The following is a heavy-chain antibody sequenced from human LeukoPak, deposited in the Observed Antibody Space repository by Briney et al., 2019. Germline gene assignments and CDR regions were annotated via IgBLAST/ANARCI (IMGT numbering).Heavy chain of an antibody. Sequence: GGSLRLSCAASGFTFDDYAMHWVRQAPGKGLEWVSGISWNSGSIGYADSVKGRFTISRDNAKNSLYLQMNSLRAEDTAVYYCARVGGFWGSYRWGTFDIWGQGTMVTVSS. CDR3: ARVGGFWGSYRWGTFDI. CDR1: GFTFDDYA. D-gene: IGHD3-16*02. CDR2: ISWNSGSI. V-gene: IGHV3-9*01. J-gene: IGHJ3*02.